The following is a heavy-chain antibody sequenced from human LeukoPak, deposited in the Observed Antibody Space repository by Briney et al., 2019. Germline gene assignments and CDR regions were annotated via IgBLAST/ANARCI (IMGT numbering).Heavy chain of an antibody. J-gene: IGHJ6*02. V-gene: IGHV3-66*01. D-gene: IGHD5-12*01. CDR2: FYTDDAR. CDR1: GVTLSVSN. Sequence: GGSLRLSCAVSGVTLSVSNMNWVRQGPGKGLEGVSGFYTDDARYYTDSGRGRFSISRDTSKKTLYLDMNTLRAEDTAVYYCARDRGYRDTNFGMDVWGQGTTFIVSS. CDR3: ARDRGYRDTNFGMDV.